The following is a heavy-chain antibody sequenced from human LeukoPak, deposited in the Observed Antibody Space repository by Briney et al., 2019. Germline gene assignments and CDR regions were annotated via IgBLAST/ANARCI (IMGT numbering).Heavy chain of an antibody. CDR1: GGSISSGTYY. J-gene: IGHJ4*02. CDR2: IFTSGRT. Sequence: SQTLSLTCTVSGGSISSGTYYWSWIRQPAGKGLEWIGHIFTSGRTNYNPSLKSRVTISVDTSKNQFSLKLSSVTAADTAVYYCARDQQYSSSWSTIYYFDYWGQGTLVTVSS. V-gene: IGHV4-61*09. CDR3: ARDQQYSSSWSTIYYFDY. D-gene: IGHD6-13*01.